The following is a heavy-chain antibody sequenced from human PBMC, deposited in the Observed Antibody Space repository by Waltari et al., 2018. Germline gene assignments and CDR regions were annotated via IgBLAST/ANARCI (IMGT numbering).Heavy chain of an antibody. V-gene: IGHV3-23*01. CDR2: ISVSDAT. CDR3: AKPFYNWDDPLHS. CDR1: GFTSLTHA. J-gene: IGHJ1*01. D-gene: IGHD1-20*01. Sequence: EVQVLESGGGLVQPGGSLRLSCQASGFTSLTHAINWVRQAPGKGLEWVSSISVSDATYYADSVKGRFTVSRDYSDNTIYLQMHRLRADDTAVYFCAKPFYNWDDPLHSWGQGTPVTVSS.